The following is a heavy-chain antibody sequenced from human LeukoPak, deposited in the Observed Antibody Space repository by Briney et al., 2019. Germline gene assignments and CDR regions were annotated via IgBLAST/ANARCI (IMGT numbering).Heavy chain of an antibody. CDR3: AKGGPEASAGLTWFDP. D-gene: IGHD1-14*01. V-gene: IGHV4-59*01. CDR1: RGSISGYY. Sequence: PSETLSLTCTVSRGSISGYYWSWIRQPPGQGLEYIGYIYYSGRSNHNPPPERRVSISVDTSKNQFSLKLNYVTAADTGVDYCAKGGPEASAGLTWFDPWGQGTRVTVSS. J-gene: IGHJ5*02. CDR2: IYYSGRS.